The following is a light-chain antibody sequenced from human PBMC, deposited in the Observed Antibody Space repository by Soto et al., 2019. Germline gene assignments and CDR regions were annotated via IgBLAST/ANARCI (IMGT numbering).Light chain of an antibody. J-gene: IGKJ2*01. CDR3: QQYSKWPSYT. CDR2: SSS. CDR1: QSVSTN. V-gene: IGKV3-15*01. Sequence: EIVMTQSPATLSVSPGERAALSCRASQSVSTNLAWYQQKPGQAPRPLIYSSSTRATNIPARFSGSGSGTEFTLTISSLQSEDFAVYYCQQYSKWPSYTFGQGTKLEIK.